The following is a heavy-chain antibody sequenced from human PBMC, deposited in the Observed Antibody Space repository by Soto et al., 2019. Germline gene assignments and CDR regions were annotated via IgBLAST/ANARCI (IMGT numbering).Heavy chain of an antibody. Sequence: PGGSLRLSCAASGFIFSSYAMSWVRQAPGKGLEWVSAISGSGGSTYYADSVKGRFTISRDNSKNTLYLQMNSLRAEDTAVYYCAKEPGANYYYYMDVWGKGTTVTVSS. D-gene: IGHD2-8*02. CDR1: GFIFSSYA. V-gene: IGHV3-23*01. CDR3: AKEPGANYYYYMDV. J-gene: IGHJ6*03. CDR2: ISGSGGST.